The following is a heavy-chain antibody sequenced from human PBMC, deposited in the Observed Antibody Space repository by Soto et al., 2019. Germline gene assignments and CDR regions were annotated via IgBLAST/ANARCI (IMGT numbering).Heavy chain of an antibody. V-gene: IGHV4-59*08. CDR2: IYYSGST. CDR3: ARHRWELLPGAFDI. Sequence: QVQLQESGPGLVKPSETLSLTCTVSGGSISSYYWSWIRQPPGKGLEWIGYIYYSGSTNYNPSLRSRVTISVDTSANQFPLKLSSVPAADTAVYYCARHRWELLPGAFDIWGQGTMVTVSS. D-gene: IGHD1-26*01. J-gene: IGHJ3*02. CDR1: GGSISSYY.